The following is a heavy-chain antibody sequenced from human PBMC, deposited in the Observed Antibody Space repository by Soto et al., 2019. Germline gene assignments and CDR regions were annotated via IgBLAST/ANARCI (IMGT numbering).Heavy chain of an antibody. CDR3: ARVAWTTAEYFQH. CDR1: GYTFTSYP. Sequence: ASVKVSCKASGYTFTSYPMHWVRQAPGQRLERMGWINAGNGDTKYSQKFQGRVTFSRDTSASTAYMELSSLRFEDTAVYYCARVAWTTAEYFQHWGQGTLVTVSS. D-gene: IGHD5-12*01. CDR2: INAGNGDT. V-gene: IGHV1-3*01. J-gene: IGHJ1*01.